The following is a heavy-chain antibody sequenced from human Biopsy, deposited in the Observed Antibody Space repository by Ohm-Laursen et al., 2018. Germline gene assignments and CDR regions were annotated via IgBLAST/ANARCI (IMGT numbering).Heavy chain of an antibody. CDR2: IYYTGST. CDR3: ARGMRTTGWPYFDY. J-gene: IGHJ4*02. CDR1: GGSISSYY. V-gene: IGHV4-59*01. Sequence: TLSLTCPVSGGSISSYYWSWIRQPPGKGLEWIGYIYYTGSTNYNPSLKSRVTISVDTSMNHLSLRLNSVTAADTAVYYCARGMRTTGWPYFDYWGQGILVTVSS. D-gene: IGHD2/OR15-2a*01.